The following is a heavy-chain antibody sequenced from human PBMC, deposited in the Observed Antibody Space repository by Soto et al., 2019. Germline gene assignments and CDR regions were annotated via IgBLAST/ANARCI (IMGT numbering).Heavy chain of an antibody. J-gene: IGHJ4*02. D-gene: IGHD4-17*01. CDR3: ARGHGDYENLDY. CDR2: IIPILGIA. V-gene: IGHV1-69*02. CDR1: GGTFSSYT. Sequence: QVQLVQSGAEVKKPGSSVKVSCKASGGTFSSYTISWVRQAPGQGLEWMGRIIPILGIANYAQKFQGRVTITADKSTSTAYMELSSLRSEDTAVYYCARGHGDYENLDYWGQGTLVTVSS.